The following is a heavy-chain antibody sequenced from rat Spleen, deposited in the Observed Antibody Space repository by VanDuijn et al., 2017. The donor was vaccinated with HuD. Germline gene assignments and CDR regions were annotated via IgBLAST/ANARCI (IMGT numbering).Heavy chain of an antibody. D-gene: IGHD1-6*01. J-gene: IGHJ3*01. Sequence: EVQLQESGPGLVKPSQSLSLTCSVTGYSITSNYWAWIRKFPGDKMEWMAYISYSGSTGYNPSLKSRISITRDTSKNQFFLQLNSVTSEDTATYYCARTMYSTDYYYVPFAYWGQGTLVTVSS. CDR2: ISYSGST. CDR1: GYSITSNY. V-gene: IGHV3-1*01. CDR3: ARTMYSTDYYYVPFAY.